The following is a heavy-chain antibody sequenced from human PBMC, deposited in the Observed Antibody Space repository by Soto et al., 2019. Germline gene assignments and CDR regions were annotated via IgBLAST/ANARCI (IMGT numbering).Heavy chain of an antibody. J-gene: IGHJ4*02. D-gene: IGHD6-19*01. CDR2: INPSGGST. CDR1: GYTFTSYY. CDR3: AREAGAFDY. Sequence: QVQLVQSGAEVKKPGAAVKVSCKASGYTFTSYYMHWVRQAPVQVLEWMGIINPSGGSTSYAQKFRGRVTMTRDTSTSTVYMELSSLRSEDTAVYYCAREAGAFDYWGQGTLVTVSS. V-gene: IGHV1-46*01.